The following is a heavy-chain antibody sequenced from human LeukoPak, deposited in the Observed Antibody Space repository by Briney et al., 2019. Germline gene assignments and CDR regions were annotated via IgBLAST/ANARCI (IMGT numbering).Heavy chain of an antibody. CDR2: ISDSGGRT. Sequence: GGSLRLSCAASGFTFSSYAMHWVRQAPGKGLEWVSAISDSGGRTYYADSVKGRFTISRDNSKNMVYLQMNSLRAEDTAVYYCAKDSSSGRITIFGVIITYFDYWGQGTLVTVSS. CDR1: GFTFSSYA. D-gene: IGHD3-3*01. V-gene: IGHV3-23*01. J-gene: IGHJ4*02. CDR3: AKDSSSGRITIFGVIITYFDY.